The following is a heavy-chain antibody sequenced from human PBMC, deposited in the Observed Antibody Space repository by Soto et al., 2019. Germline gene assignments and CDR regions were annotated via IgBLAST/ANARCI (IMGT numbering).Heavy chain of an antibody. Sequence: GGSLRLSCAASGFPFRTSGMHWVRQAPGKGLEWVAVISFDANNKYYAESVKGRFHISRDNSKNTLYLQMNSLRPEDTAVYYGAKPVFSGNSTSDDWGQGTLVTVSS. CDR2: ISFDANNK. V-gene: IGHV3-30*18. D-gene: IGHD4-4*01. CDR3: AKPVFSGNSTSDD. J-gene: IGHJ4*02. CDR1: GFPFRTSG.